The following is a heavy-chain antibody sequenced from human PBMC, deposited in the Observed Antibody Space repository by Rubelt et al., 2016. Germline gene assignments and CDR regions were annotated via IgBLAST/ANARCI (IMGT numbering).Heavy chain of an antibody. V-gene: IGHV3-11*05. CDR1: GFTFSDYY. CDR3: ARVFYSSSWYGYWYFDL. CDR2: ISSSSSYT. J-gene: IGHJ2*01. Sequence: GGSLRLSCAASGFTFSDYYMSWIRQAPGKGLEWVSYISSSSSYTNYADSVKGRFTISRDNAKNSLYLQMNSLRAEDTAVYYCARVFYSSSWYGYWYFDLWGRGTLVTVSS. D-gene: IGHD6-13*01.